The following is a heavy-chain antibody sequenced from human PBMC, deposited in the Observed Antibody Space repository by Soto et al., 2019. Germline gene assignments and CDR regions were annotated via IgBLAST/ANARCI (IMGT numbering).Heavy chain of an antibody. CDR2: IYYSGST. J-gene: IGHJ5*02. V-gene: IGHV4-31*03. D-gene: IGHD2-2*01. CDR1: GASISSGAYY. CDR3: PRVPDR. Sequence: PSETLSLTCTVSGASISSGAYYWSWIRQHPGKGLEWIGYIYYSGSTYYNPSLKSRVIISVDTSKSQFSLNLSSVTAAVTAVYYCPRVPDRWGQGTLVTVSS.